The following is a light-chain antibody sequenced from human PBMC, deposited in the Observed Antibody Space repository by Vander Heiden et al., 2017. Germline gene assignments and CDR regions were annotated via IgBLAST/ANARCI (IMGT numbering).Light chain of an antibody. V-gene: IGLV2-14*03. CDR3: CSYSTSSTPSYV. CDR1: SSDVGASHS. J-gene: IGLJ1*01. CDR2: DVT. Sequence: SALSPPASAFLSPGLSITISCPRSSSDVGASHSVSCYQQHPGKDPKHMIYDVTNRPSGVANRFSGAKSGNTASLTIAGVQAEDEADYYCCSYSTSSTPSYVFGTGTMVTVL.